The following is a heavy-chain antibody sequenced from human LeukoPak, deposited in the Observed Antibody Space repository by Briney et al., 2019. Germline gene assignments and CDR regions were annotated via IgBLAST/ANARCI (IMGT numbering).Heavy chain of an antibody. CDR2: ISAYNGNT. CDR1: GYTFTSYG. D-gene: IGHD4-17*01. V-gene: IGHV1-18*01. CDR3: AGDFFRGSGYGDPRTNWFDP. Sequence: ASVKVSCKASGYTFTSYGISWVRQAPGQGLEWMGWISAYNGNTNYAQKLQGRVTMTTDTSTSTAYMELRSLRSDDTAVYYCAGDFFRGSGYGDPRTNWFDPWGQGTLVTVSS. J-gene: IGHJ5*02.